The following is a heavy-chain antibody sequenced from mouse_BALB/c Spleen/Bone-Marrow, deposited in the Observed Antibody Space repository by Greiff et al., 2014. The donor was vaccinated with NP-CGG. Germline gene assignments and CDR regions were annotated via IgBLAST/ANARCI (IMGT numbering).Heavy chain of an antibody. CDR3: ARDGNYYFDY. CDR2: IWAGGST. Sequence: QVHVKQSGPGLVAPSQSLSITCTVSGFSLTSYGVHWVRQPPGKGLEWLGVIWAGGSTDYNSALMSRLSISKDNSKSQVFLKMYSLQTDDTAMYYCARDGNYYFDYWGQGTTLTVSS. CDR1: GFSLTSYG. V-gene: IGHV2-9*02. D-gene: IGHD2-1*01. J-gene: IGHJ2*01.